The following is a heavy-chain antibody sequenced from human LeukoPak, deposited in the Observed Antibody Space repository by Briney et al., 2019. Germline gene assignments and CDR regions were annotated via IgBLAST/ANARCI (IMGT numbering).Heavy chain of an antibody. Sequence: GGSLRLSCAASGFTFSSYSMNWVRQAPGKGLEWVSSISSSSSYIYYAGSVKGRFTISRDNAKNSLYLQMNSLRAEDTAVYYCARESGYCSGGSCSHLDYWGQGTLVTVSS. CDR2: ISSSSSYI. CDR1: GFTFSSYS. D-gene: IGHD2-15*01. J-gene: IGHJ4*02. CDR3: ARESGYCSGGSCSHLDY. V-gene: IGHV3-21*01.